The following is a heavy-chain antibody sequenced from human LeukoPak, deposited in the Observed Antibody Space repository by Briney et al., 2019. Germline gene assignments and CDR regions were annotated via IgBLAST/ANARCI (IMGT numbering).Heavy chain of an antibody. CDR1: GFIFSNSW. J-gene: IGHJ4*02. D-gene: IGHD2-8*01. CDR2: INLDGGEE. CDR3: AKDPDCTSGICYTFFDY. Sequence: GGSLRLSCAASGFIFSNSWMNWVRQAPGKGLEWVANINLDGGEERYVDSVKGRFTISRDNSKNTLYLQMNSLRAEDTAVYYCAKDPDCTSGICYTFFDYWGQGTLVTVSS. V-gene: IGHV3-7*03.